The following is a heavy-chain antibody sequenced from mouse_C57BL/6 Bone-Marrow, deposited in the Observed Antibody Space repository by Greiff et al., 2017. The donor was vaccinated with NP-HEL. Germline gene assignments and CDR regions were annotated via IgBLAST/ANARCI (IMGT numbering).Heavy chain of an antibody. V-gene: IGHV1-82*01. CDR1: GYAFSSSW. J-gene: IGHJ3*01. CDR3: ARSGDYTFAY. Sequence: VKLMESGPELVKPGASVKISCKASGYAFSSSWMNWVKQRPGKGLEWIGRIYPGDGDTNYNGKFKGKATLTADKSSSTAYMQLSSLTSEDSAVSFCARSGDYTFAYWGQGTLVTVSA. D-gene: IGHD2-4*01. CDR2: IYPGDGDT.